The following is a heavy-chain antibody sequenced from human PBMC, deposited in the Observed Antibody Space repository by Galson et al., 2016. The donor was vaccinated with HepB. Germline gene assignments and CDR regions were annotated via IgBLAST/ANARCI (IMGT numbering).Heavy chain of an antibody. J-gene: IGHJ4*03. CDR2: ISSDGSNQ. D-gene: IGHD5-18*01. Sequence: SLRLSCAASGFTFSTSAVHWVRQAPGKGLEWVAVISSDGSNQLYADSVTGRFTISRDNSKDTLYLQMNSLRAEDTAVYYCAKDGGYTYALGYWGKGTPVTVSS. CDR3: AKDGGYTYALGY. CDR1: GFTFSTSA. V-gene: IGHV3-30-3*01.